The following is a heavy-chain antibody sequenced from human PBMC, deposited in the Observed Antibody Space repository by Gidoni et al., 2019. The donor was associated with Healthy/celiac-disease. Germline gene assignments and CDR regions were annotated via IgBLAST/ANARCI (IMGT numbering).Heavy chain of an antibody. CDR3: ARGLRSTRVVGY. CDR2: INHSGST. D-gene: IGHD2-2*01. J-gene: IGHJ4*02. Sequence: QVQLQQWGAGLLKPSETLSLTCAVYGGSFSGYYWSWIRQPPGKGLEWIGEINHSGSTNYNPSLKRRVTISVDTSKNQFSLKLSSVTAADTAVYYCARGLRSTRVVGYWGQGTLVTVSS. V-gene: IGHV4-34*01. CDR1: GGSFSGYY.